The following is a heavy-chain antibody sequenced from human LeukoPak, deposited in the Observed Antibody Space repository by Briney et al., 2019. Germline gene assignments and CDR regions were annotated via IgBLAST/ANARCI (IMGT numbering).Heavy chain of an antibody. V-gene: IGHV1-69*05. CDR2: IIPILGTA. D-gene: IGHD2-8*01. Sequence: RASVKVSCKASGGTFSSYAISWVRQAPGQGLEWMGGIIPILGTANYAQKFQGRVTITTDESTSTAYMELSSLRSEDTAVYYCARDMLYGRYVTFNAFDIWGQGTMVTVSS. CDR3: ARDMLYGRYVTFNAFDI. CDR1: GGTFSSYA. J-gene: IGHJ3*02.